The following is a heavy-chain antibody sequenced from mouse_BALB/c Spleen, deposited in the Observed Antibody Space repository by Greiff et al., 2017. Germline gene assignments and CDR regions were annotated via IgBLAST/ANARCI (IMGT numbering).Heavy chain of an antibody. CDR2: ISSGSSTI. CDR1: GFTFSSFG. V-gene: IGHV5-17*02. Sequence: EVKLMESGGGLVQPGGSRKLSCAASGFTFSSFGMHWVRQAPEKGLEWVAYISSGSSTIYYADTVKGRFTISRDNPKNTLFLQMTSLRSEDTAMYYCARSDYGNYGVYYAMDYWGQGTSVTVS. CDR3: ARSDYGNYGVYYAMDY. J-gene: IGHJ4*01. D-gene: IGHD2-1*01.